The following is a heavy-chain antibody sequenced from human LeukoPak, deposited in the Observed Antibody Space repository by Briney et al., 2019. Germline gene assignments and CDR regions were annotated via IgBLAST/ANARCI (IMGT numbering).Heavy chain of an antibody. CDR3: ARAAVVVAATPLFDY. CDR2: ISSSGSTI. V-gene: IGHV3-48*03. J-gene: IGHJ4*02. D-gene: IGHD2-15*01. Sequence: GGSPRLSCAASGFTFSSYEMNWVRQAPGKGLEWVSYISSSGSTIYYADSVKGRFTISRDNAKNSLYLQMNSLRAEDTAVYYCARAAVVVAATPLFDYWGQGTLVTVSS. CDR1: GFTFSSYE.